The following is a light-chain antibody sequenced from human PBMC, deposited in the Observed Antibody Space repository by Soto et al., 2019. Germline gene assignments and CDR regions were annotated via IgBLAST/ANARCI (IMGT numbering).Light chain of an antibody. CDR3: CSSAGGGTYV. J-gene: IGLJ1*01. Sequence: QSALTQPASVSGSPGRSIAISCTGTSSDVGSYDLVSWYPQHPGKAPKLMIYEVTKRPSGVSSRFSGSKSGNTASLTISGLQAEDDADYYCCSSAGGGTYVFGTGTKLTVL. CDR1: SSDVGSYDL. CDR2: EVT. V-gene: IGLV2-23*02.